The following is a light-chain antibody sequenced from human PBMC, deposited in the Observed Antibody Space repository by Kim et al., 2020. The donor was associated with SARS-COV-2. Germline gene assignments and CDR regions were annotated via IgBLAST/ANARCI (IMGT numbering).Light chain of an antibody. V-gene: IGKV1-9*01. CDR1: QGIGSY. Sequence: ASIGDRVTITCRASQGIGSYLAWYQQKPGKGPKLLIYAASTLHSGVPSRFSGSGSGTEFTLTISSLQPEDFATYYCQQLNSYSYTFGQGTKVDIK. CDR3: QQLNSYSYT. J-gene: IGKJ2*01. CDR2: AAS.